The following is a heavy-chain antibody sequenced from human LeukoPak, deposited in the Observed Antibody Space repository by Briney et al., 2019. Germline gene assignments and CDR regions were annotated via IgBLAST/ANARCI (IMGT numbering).Heavy chain of an antibody. J-gene: IGHJ1*01. CDR2: INHSGST. D-gene: IGHD6-13*01. V-gene: IGHV4-34*01. CDR3: ARGVPYSSPAGLYPYFQH. CDR1: GGSFSGYY. Sequence: KPSETLSLTCAVYGGSFSGYYWSWIRQPPGKGLEWIGEINHSGSTNYNPSLKSRVTISVDTSKNQFSLKLSSVTAADTAVYYCARGVPYSSPAGLYPYFQHWGQGTLVTVSS.